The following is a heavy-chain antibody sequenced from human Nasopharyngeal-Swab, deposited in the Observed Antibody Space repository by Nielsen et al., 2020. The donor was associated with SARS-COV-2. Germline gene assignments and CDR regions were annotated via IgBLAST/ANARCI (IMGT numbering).Heavy chain of an antibody. D-gene: IGHD3-10*01. Sequence: GESLKISCAASGFTFSSYSMNWVRQAPGKGLEWVSSISSSSRYIYYADSVKGRFTISRDNAKNSLYLQMNSLRAEDTAVYYCARDPFSGYWGQGTLVTVSS. V-gene: IGHV3-21*01. J-gene: IGHJ4*02. CDR1: GFTFSSYS. CDR2: ISSSSRYI. CDR3: ARDPFSGY.